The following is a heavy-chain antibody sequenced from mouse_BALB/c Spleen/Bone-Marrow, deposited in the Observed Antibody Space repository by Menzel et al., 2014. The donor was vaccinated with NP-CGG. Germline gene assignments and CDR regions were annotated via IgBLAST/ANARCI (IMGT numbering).Heavy chain of an antibody. CDR3: SKDGGYDYSYYFDY. Sequence: EVKVVESGGGLVKPGGFLKLSCAASGFTFSAYSMSWVRQTPERRLEWVATISSGGHDTYYPDSVKGRFTISRDNAKNTLYLQMNSLKSVDSAVYYCSKDGGYDYSYYFDYWGQGTTLTVSS. D-gene: IGHD2-4*01. CDR1: GFTFSAYS. J-gene: IGHJ2*01. V-gene: IGHV5-6-4*01. CDR2: ISSGGHDT.